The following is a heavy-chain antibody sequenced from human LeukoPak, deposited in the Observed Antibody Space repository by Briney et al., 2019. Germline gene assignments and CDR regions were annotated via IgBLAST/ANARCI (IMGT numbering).Heavy chain of an antibody. V-gene: IGHV4-39*07. CDR3: AREFGAAGRMPSGFHI. J-gene: IGHJ3*02. CDR2: IYYSGST. CDR1: GGSISSSSYY. D-gene: IGHD6-13*01. Sequence: SETLSLTCTVSGGSISSSSYYWGWIRQPPGKGLEWIGSIYYSGSTYYNPSLKSRVTISVDTSKNQFSLKLSSVTAADTAVYYCAREFGAAGRMPSGFHIWGQGTMVTVSS.